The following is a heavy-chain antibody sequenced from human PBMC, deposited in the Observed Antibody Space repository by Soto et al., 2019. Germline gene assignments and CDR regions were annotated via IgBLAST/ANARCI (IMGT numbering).Heavy chain of an antibody. V-gene: IGHV4-4*02. CDR1: GGSISSSNW. Sequence: SETLSLTCAVSGGSISSSNWWSWVRQPPGKGLEWIGEIYHSGSTNYNPSLKSQVTISVDKSKNQFSLKLSSVTAADTAVYYWARGGRGSTNWFDPWGQGTLVTVSS. CDR2: IYHSGST. J-gene: IGHJ5*02. D-gene: IGHD1-26*01. CDR3: ARGGRGSTNWFDP.